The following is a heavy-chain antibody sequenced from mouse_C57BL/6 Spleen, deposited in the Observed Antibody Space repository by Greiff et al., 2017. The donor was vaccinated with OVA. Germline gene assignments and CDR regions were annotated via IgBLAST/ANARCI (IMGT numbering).Heavy chain of an antibody. CDR1: GYAFSSSW. CDR3: ARGNPLAY. J-gene: IGHJ3*01. Sequence: VQLQQSGPELVKPGASVKISCKASGYAFSSSWMNWVKQRPGKGLEWIGRIYPGDGDTNYNGKFKGKATLTADKSSSTAYMQLSSLTSEDSAVYFCARGNPLAYWGQGTLVTVSA. CDR2: IYPGDGDT. V-gene: IGHV1-82*01.